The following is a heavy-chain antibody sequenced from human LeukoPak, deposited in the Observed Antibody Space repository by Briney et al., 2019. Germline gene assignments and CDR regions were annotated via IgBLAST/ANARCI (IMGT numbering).Heavy chain of an antibody. CDR2: ISSSSSTI. V-gene: IGHV3-48*01. CDR3: LSYYDSSGHDY. J-gene: IGHJ4*02. CDR1: GFTFSSYA. Sequence: GGSLGLSCAASGFTFSSYAMSWVRQAPGKGLEWVSYISSSSSTIYYADPVKGRFTISRDNAKNSLYLQMNSLRAEDTAVYYCLSYYDSSGHDYWGQGTLVTVSS. D-gene: IGHD3-22*01.